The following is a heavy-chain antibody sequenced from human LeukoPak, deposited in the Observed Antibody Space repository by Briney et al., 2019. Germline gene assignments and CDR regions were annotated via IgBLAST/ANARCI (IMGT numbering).Heavy chain of an antibody. D-gene: IGHD3-3*01. CDR1: GGSISSYY. J-gene: IGHJ4*02. Sequence: PSETLSLTCTVSGGSISSYYWSWIRQPPGKGLEWIGYIYYSGSTNYNPSLKSRVTISVDTSKNQFSLKLSSVTAADTAVYYCARGKTIRFLPAYYFDYWGQGTLVTVSS. CDR2: IYYSGST. V-gene: IGHV4-59*12. CDR3: ARGKTIRFLPAYYFDY.